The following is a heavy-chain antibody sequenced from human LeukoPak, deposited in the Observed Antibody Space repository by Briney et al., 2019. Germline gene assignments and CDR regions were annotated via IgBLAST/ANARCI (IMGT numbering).Heavy chain of an antibody. CDR3: ARHKEMATIHFDY. J-gene: IGHJ4*02. CDR1: GGSISSGGYS. V-gene: IGHV4-30-2*01. CDR2: IYHSGST. Sequence: SETLSLTCAVSGGSISSGGYSWSWIRQPPGKGLEWIGYIYHSGSTYYNPSLKSRVTISVDRSKNQFSLKLSSVTAADTAVYYCARHKEMATIHFDYWGQGTLVTVSS. D-gene: IGHD5-24*01.